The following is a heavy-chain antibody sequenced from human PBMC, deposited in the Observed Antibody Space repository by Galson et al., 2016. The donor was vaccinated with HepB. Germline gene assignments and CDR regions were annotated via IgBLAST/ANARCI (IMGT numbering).Heavy chain of an antibody. V-gene: IGHV6-1*01. CDR3: ARVHQGWYAGYFDY. Sequence: CAISGDSVSSNSAAWNWIRQSPSRGLEWLGRTYYRSKWYNDYAVSMKSRITINPDTSKNQFSLQLNSVTPEDTAVYYCARVHQGWYAGYFDYWGQGTLVTVSS. CDR1: GDSVSSNSAA. J-gene: IGHJ4*02. CDR2: TYYRSKWYN. D-gene: IGHD6-19*01.